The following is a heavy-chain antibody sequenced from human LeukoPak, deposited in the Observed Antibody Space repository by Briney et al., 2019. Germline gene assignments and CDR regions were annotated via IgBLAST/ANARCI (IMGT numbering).Heavy chain of an antibody. Sequence: ASVKVSCKASGGTFSSYAISWVRQAPGQGLEWMGGIIPIFGTANYAQKFQGRVTITADESTSTAYMELSSLRSEDTAVYYCARVSGYRGYDSAWGQGTLVTVSS. CDR3: ARVSGYRGYDSA. J-gene: IGHJ4*02. D-gene: IGHD5-12*01. CDR2: IIPIFGTA. V-gene: IGHV1-69*13. CDR1: GGTFSSYA.